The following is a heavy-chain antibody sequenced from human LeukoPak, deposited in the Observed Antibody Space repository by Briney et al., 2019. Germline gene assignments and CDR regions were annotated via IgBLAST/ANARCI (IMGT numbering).Heavy chain of an antibody. V-gene: IGHV1-69*13. CDR1: GGTFSSYA. J-gene: IGHJ4*02. CDR2: IIPIFGTA. Sequence: GASVKVSCKASGGTFSSYAISWVRQASGQGLEWMGGIIPIFGTANYAQKFQGRVTITADESTSTAYMELSSLRSEDTAVYYCAREAYPGYFDYWGQGTLVTVSS. CDR3: AREAYPGYFDY.